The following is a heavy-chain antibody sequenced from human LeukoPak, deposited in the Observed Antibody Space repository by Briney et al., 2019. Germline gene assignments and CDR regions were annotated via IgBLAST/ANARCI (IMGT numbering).Heavy chain of an antibody. CDR2: IISGGST. Sequence: GGSLRLSCAASGFTFSSYAMSWVRQAPGKGLEWVSSIISGGSTYYADSVKGRFTISRDNSKNTLYLQMNSLRAEDTAVYYCAKDTVKRGYYGSGSPPVDYWGQGTLVTVSS. D-gene: IGHD3-10*01. J-gene: IGHJ4*02. V-gene: IGHV3-23*01. CDR3: AKDTVKRGYYGSGSPPVDY. CDR1: GFTFSSYA.